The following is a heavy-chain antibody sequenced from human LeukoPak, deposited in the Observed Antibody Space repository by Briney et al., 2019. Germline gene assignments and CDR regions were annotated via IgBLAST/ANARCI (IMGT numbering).Heavy chain of an antibody. J-gene: IGHJ6*02. CDR1: GFTVSSNY. D-gene: IGHD1-26*01. CDR2: IYSGGST. Sequence: PGGSLRLSCAASGFTVSSNYMSWVRQAPGKGLEWVSVIYSGGSTYYADSVKGRFTISRDNSKNTLDLQMNSLRADDTAVYYCARDRVVEWERPPVYGMDVWGQGTTVTVSS. CDR3: ARDRVVEWERPPVYGMDV. V-gene: IGHV3-66*01.